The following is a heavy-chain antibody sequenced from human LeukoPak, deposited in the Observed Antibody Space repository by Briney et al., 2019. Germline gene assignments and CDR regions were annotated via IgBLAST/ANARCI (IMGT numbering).Heavy chain of an antibody. CDR2: IYYSGST. Sequence: SETLSLTCTVSGGSISSSSYYWGWLRQPPGKGLEWIGSIYYSGSTYYNPSLKSRVTISVDTSKNQFSLKLSSVTAADTAVYYCATSSTSLTWFDPWGQGTLVTVSS. V-gene: IGHV4-39*01. J-gene: IGHJ5*02. CDR3: ATSSTSLTWFDP. CDR1: GGSISSSSYY. D-gene: IGHD2-2*01.